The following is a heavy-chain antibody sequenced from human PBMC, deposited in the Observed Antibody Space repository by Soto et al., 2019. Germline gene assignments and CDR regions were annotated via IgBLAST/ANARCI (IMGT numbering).Heavy chain of an antibody. CDR2: IYYSGST. V-gene: IGHV4-59*12. CDR1: GGSISSYY. J-gene: IGHJ4*02. CDR3: AREVRGIAAD. D-gene: IGHD6-13*01. Sequence: ASETLSLTCTVSGGSISSYYWSWIRQPPGKGLEWIGYIYYSGSTNYNPSLKSRVTISVDTSKNQFSLKLSSVTAADTAVYYCAREVRGIAADWGQGTLVTVSS.